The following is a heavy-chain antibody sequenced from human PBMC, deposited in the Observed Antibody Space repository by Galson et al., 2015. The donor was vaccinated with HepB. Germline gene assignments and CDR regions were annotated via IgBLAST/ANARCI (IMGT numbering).Heavy chain of an antibody. CDR1: GYTSTGYY. CDR2: INPKSGGT. Sequence: SVKVSCKASGYTSTGYYMHWVRQAPGQGLEWMGWINPKSGGTNYAQRFQGRVTMTRDTSISTAYMELSRLRYDDTAVYYCARGISSWPPRGDWFDPWGQGTLVTVSS. D-gene: IGHD6-13*01. V-gene: IGHV1-2*02. J-gene: IGHJ5*02. CDR3: ARGISSWPPRGDWFDP.